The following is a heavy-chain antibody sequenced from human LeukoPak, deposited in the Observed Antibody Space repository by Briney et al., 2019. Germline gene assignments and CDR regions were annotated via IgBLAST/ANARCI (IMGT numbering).Heavy chain of an antibody. V-gene: IGHV4-34*01. CDR3: ARIAVAGTIYY. D-gene: IGHD6-19*01. CDR1: GGSLNGYY. J-gene: IGHJ4*02. Sequence: SETLSLTCAVYGGSLNGYYWSRIRQPPGKGLEWIGEINHSGSTNYNPSLKSRVTISVDTSKNEFSLKLSSVTAADTAVYYCARIAVAGTIYYWGQGTLVTVSS. CDR2: INHSGST.